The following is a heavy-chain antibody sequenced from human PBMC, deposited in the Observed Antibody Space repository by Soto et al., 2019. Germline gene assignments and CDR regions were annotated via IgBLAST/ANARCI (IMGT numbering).Heavy chain of an antibody. V-gene: IGHV4-61*01. Sequence: PSETLSLTCTVSGGSVSSGSYYWSWIRQPPGKGLEWIGYIYYSGSTNYNPSLKSRVTISVDTSKNQFSLKLSSVTAADTAVYYCARVRESGRHKTYYYDSSGLYFDYWGQGTLVTVSS. CDR3: ARVRESGRHKTYYYDSSGLYFDY. CDR1: GGSVSSGSYY. D-gene: IGHD3-22*01. CDR2: IYYSGST. J-gene: IGHJ4*02.